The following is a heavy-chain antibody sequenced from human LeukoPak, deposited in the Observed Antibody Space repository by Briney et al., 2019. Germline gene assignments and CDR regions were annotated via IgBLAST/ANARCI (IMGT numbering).Heavy chain of an antibody. CDR1: GYTFTGYY. D-gene: IGHD6-6*01. CDR2: IIPNSGGT. Sequence: ASVKVSCKASGYTFTGYYMHWVRQAPGQGLEWMGWIIPNSGGTNYAQKFQGRVTMTRDTSISTAYMELSRLRSDDTAVYYCARVYSSSAPSGMDVWGQGTTVTVSS. CDR3: ARVYSSSAPSGMDV. V-gene: IGHV1-2*02. J-gene: IGHJ6*02.